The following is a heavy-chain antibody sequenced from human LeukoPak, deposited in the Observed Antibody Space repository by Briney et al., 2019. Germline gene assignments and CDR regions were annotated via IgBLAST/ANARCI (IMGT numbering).Heavy chain of an antibody. CDR2: ISGSGGST. V-gene: IGHV3-23*01. CDR3: AKGGSKQWLASGPDY. D-gene: IGHD6-19*01. CDR1: GFTFSSYA. J-gene: IGHJ4*02. Sequence: PGGSLTLSCAASGFTFSSYAMSWVRQAPGKGLEWVSAISGSGGSTYYADSVKGRFTISRDNSKNTLYLQMNSLRAEDTAVYYCAKGGSKQWLASGPDYWGQGTLVTVSS.